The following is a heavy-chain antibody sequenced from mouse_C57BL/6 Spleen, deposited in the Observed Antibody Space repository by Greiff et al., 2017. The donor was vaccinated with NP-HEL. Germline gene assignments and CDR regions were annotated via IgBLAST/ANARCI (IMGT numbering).Heavy chain of an antibody. V-gene: IGHV6-3*01. CDR3: TVGFYDTLFAY. Sequence: EVQRVESGGGLVQPGGSMKLSCVASGFTFSNYWMNWVRQSPEKGLEWVAQIRLKSDNYATHYAESVKGRFTISRDDSKSSVYLQMNNLRAEDTGIYYCTVGFYDTLFAYWGQGTLVTVSA. CDR1: GFTFSNYW. J-gene: IGHJ3*01. CDR2: IRLKSDNYAT. D-gene: IGHD2-3*01.